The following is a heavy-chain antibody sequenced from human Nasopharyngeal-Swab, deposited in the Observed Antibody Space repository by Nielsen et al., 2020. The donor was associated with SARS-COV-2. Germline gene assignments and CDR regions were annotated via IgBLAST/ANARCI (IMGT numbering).Heavy chain of an antibody. Sequence: GGSLRLSCAASGFTVSSNYMSWVRQAPGKGLEWVSVIYSGGSTYYADSVKGRFTISRDNSKNTLYLQMNSLRAEDTAVYYCAKDDCSGGSCRFDYWGQGTLVTVSS. J-gene: IGHJ4*02. D-gene: IGHD2-15*01. CDR2: IYSGGST. CDR3: AKDDCSGGSCRFDY. V-gene: IGHV3-53*01. CDR1: GFTVSSNY.